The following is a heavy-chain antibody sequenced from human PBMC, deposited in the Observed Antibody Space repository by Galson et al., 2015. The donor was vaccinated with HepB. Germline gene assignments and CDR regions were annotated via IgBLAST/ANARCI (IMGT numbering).Heavy chain of an antibody. V-gene: IGHV3-7*03. CDR1: GLTFRRYW. CDR3: VTGEQGAWDY. J-gene: IGHJ4*02. D-gene: IGHD1/OR15-1a*01. CDR2: IKEDENAK. Sequence: SLRLSCAASGLTFRRYWMSWVRQAPGKGPEWVAIIKEDENAKDYVDSVKGRVTISRDNAKNSLYLQMSSLRGEDTAVYYCVTGEQGAWDYWGQGTLVIVSS.